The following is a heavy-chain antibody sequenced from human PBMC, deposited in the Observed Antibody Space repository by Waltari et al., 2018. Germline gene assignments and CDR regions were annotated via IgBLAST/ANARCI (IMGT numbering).Heavy chain of an antibody. Sequence: VHLVQSGAELRTPGSSVKVSFKASGSTSSYSSTSWDRQAPRQGVGERGGCMGRIDTENGEQRYEGKVTSTGDKTTSTAKREVSRLRSEETALYNCARDRAGGEGGLYGFDIWGQGTMVTVSS. CDR3: ARDRAGGEGGLYGFDI. CDR2: CMGRIDTE. V-gene: IGHV1-69*14. D-gene: IGHD6-19*01. J-gene: IGHJ3*02. CDR1: GSTSSYSS.